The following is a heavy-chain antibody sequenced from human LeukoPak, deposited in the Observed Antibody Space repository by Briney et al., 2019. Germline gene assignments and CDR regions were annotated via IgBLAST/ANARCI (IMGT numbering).Heavy chain of an antibody. Sequence: SETLSLTCTVSDASISDYYWNWIRQPAGKGLEWIGRIYISGSTNYNPSLKSRVTMSVGMSKTQFSLKLRTVTAADTAVYYCARASYDSSGYYHFDYWGQGILVTVSS. CDR1: DASISDYY. J-gene: IGHJ4*02. CDR3: ARASYDSSGYYHFDY. V-gene: IGHV4-4*07. CDR2: IYISGST. D-gene: IGHD3-22*01.